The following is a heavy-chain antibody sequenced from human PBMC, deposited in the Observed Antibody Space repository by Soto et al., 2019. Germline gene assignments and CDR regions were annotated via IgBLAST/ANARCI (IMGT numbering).Heavy chain of an antibody. CDR3: ARVADYYGSGSYYEYYFDY. Sequence: GGSLRLSCAASGFTFSSYWMSWVRQAPGKGLEWVANIKQDGSEKYYVDSVKGRFTISRDNAKNSLYLQMNSLRAEDTAVYYCARVADYYGSGSYYEYYFDYWGQGTLVTVSS. CDR1: GFTFSSYW. J-gene: IGHJ4*02. D-gene: IGHD3-10*01. V-gene: IGHV3-7*01. CDR2: IKQDGSEK.